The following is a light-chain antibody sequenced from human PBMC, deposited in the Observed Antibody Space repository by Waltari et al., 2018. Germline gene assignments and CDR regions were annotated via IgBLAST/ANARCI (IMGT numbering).Light chain of an antibody. CDR1: SGPVPTTYY. CDR2: STN. CDR3: VLYMGGGIL. V-gene: IGLV8-61*01. J-gene: IGLJ3*02. Sequence: QTVVTQEPSFSVSPGGTVTLTCGLRSGPVPTTYYPSWYQQTPGQAPRPLIYSTNTRSSGVPDRISGSILGNKAALTITGAQADDESDYYCVLYMGGGILFGGGTKLTVL.